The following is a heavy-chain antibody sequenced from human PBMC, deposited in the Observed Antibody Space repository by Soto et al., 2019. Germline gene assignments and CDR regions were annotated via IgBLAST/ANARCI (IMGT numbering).Heavy chain of an antibody. J-gene: IGHJ6*02. Sequence: EVQLVESGGGLVQPGGSLRLSCAASGFTFSSYWMSWVRQAPGKGLEWVANIKQDGSEKYYVDSVKGRFTISRDNAKNSLYLQMNSLRAEDTAVYYCARVGQPVTTGYAQLYYYGTDVWGQGTTVTVSS. CDR2: IKQDGSEK. CDR1: GFTFSSYW. D-gene: IGHD4-17*01. CDR3: ARVGQPVTTGYAQLYYYGTDV. V-gene: IGHV3-7*05.